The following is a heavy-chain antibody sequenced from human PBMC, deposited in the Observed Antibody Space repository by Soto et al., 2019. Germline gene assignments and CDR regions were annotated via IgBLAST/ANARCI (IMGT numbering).Heavy chain of an antibody. V-gene: IGHV4-30-4*01. CDR1: GGSISSGDYY. Sequence: PSETLSLTCTVSGGSISSGDYYWSWIRQPPGKGLEWIGYIYYSGSTYYNPSLKGRVTISVDTSKNQFSLKLSSVTAADTAVYYCARDGYSSSWYPRRYYMDVWGKGTTVTVSS. J-gene: IGHJ6*03. CDR2: IYYSGST. CDR3: ARDGYSSSWYPRRYYMDV. D-gene: IGHD6-13*01.